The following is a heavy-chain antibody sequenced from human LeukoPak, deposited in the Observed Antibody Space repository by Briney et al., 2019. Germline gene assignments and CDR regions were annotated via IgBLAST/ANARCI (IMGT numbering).Heavy chain of an antibody. CDR1: GYSISSGYY. CDR3: ARGGNYWPQWWFDP. V-gene: IGHV4-38-2*02. CDR2: IYHSGST. D-gene: IGHD1-26*01. Sequence: PSETLSLTCTVSGYSISSGYYWGWIRQPPGKGLEWIGSIYHSGSTYYNPSLKSRVTILVDTSKNQFSLKLSSVTAADTAVYYCARGGNYWPQWWFDPWGRGTLVSVSS. J-gene: IGHJ5*02.